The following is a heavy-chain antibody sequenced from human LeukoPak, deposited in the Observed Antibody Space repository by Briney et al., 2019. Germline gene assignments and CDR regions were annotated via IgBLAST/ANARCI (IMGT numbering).Heavy chain of an antibody. V-gene: IGHV4-59*08. J-gene: IGHJ3*02. CDR1: GGSISSYY. CDR3: ARRPARVTMIRAAFDI. CDR2: ISYSGST. Sequence: SETLSLTCTVSGGSISSYYWGWIRQPPGKGLEWIGYISYSGSTDYNPSLKSRVTISLDTSKNQFSLKVNSVTAADTAVYYCARRPARVTMIRAAFDIWGQGTMVTVSS. D-gene: IGHD3-22*01.